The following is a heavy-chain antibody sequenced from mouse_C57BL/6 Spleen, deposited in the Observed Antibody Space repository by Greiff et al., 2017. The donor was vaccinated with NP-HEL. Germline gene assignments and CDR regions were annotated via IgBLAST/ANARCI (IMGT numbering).Heavy chain of an antibody. J-gene: IGHJ2*01. Sequence: QVHVKQSGAELAKPGASVKLSCKASGNTFTSYWMHWVKQRPGQGLEWIGYINPSSGYTKYNQKFKDKATLTADKSSSTAYMQLSSLTYEDSAVYYCARSQLGRFDYWGQGTTLTVSS. CDR3: ARSQLGRFDY. CDR1: GNTFTSYW. V-gene: IGHV1-7*01. CDR2: INPSSGYT. D-gene: IGHD4-1*02.